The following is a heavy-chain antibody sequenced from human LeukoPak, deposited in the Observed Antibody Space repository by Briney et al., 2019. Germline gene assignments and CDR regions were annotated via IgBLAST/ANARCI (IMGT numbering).Heavy chain of an antibody. Sequence: PGGSLRLSCAASGFTFSSYAMSWVRQAPGEGLEWVSAISGSGGSTYYADSVKGRFTISRDNSKNTLYLQMNSLRAEDTAVYYCAKRGYSSSRYLPHFDYWGQGTLVTVSS. CDR3: AKRGYSSSRYLPHFDY. J-gene: IGHJ4*02. CDR2: ISGSGGST. D-gene: IGHD6-13*01. V-gene: IGHV3-23*01. CDR1: GFTFSSYA.